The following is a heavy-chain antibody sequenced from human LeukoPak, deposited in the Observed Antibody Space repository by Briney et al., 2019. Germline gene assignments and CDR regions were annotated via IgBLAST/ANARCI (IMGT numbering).Heavy chain of an antibody. CDR1: GGSVSSGSYY. J-gene: IGHJ4*02. CDR2: IYYSGST. Sequence: SETLSLTCTVSGGSVSSGSYYWSWIRQPPGKGLEWIGYIYYSGSTNYKSSLKSRVTILIDTSKNQFSLKLSSVTAADTAVYYCARDRPGIAVAGGVDWGQGTLVTVSS. D-gene: IGHD6-13*01. CDR3: ARDRPGIAVAGGVD. V-gene: IGHV4-61*01.